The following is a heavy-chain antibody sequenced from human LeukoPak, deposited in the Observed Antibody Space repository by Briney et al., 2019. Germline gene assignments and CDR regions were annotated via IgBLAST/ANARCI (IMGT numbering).Heavy chain of an antibody. CDR1: GFTLSSYA. Sequence: GSLRLSCAASGFTLSSYAMSWVRPAPGKGLERVSAISGSGGSTYYADSVKGRFTTSRDNSKNTLYLQMNSLRAEDTAVYYCAKSSSWELDAFDIWGQGTMVTVSS. CDR2: ISGSGGST. CDR3: AKSSSWELDAFDI. V-gene: IGHV3-23*01. J-gene: IGHJ3*02. D-gene: IGHD6-13*01.